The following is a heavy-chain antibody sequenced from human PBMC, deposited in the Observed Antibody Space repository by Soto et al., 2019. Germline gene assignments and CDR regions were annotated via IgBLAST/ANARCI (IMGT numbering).Heavy chain of an antibody. Sequence: ASVKVSCKASGYTFTGYYMHWVRQAPGQGLEWMGWINPNSGGTNYAQKFQGWVTMTRDTSISTAYMELSRLRSDDTAVYYYERSTRSSIAPRTYDAFDFSGQGTMLTVSS. V-gene: IGHV1-2*04. J-gene: IGHJ3*01. D-gene: IGHD6-6*01. CDR1: GYTFTGYY. CDR3: ERSTRSSIAPRTYDAFDF. CDR2: INPNSGGT.